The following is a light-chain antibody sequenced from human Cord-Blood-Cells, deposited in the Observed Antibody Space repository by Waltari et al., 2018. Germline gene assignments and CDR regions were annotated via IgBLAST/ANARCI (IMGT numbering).Light chain of an antibody. V-gene: IGKV1-33*01. J-gene: IGKJ5*01. CDR2: DAS. CDR3: QQYDNLLIT. CDR1: QDISNY. Sequence: DIQMTQSPSSLSASVGDRVTITCQASQDISNYFNWYQQKPGKAPKLLLYDASNLETGVPSRFSGSGSGTDFTFTISSLQPEDIATYYCQQYDNLLITFGQGTRLEIK.